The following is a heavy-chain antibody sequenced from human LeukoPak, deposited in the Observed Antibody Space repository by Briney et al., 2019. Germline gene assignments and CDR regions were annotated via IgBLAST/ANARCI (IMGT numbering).Heavy chain of an antibody. D-gene: IGHD6-13*01. CDR3: ARDLTAAENAFGI. J-gene: IGHJ3*02. V-gene: IGHV1-18*01. CDR1: GYSFTSYG. CDR2: INGYNGNT. Sequence: ASVKVSCKASGYSFTSYGISWVRQAPGQGLEWMGWINGYNGNTDYAQNLQGRVTMTTDTPTSTAYMELRSLRSDDTAVYYCARDLTAAENAFGIWGQGTMVTVSS.